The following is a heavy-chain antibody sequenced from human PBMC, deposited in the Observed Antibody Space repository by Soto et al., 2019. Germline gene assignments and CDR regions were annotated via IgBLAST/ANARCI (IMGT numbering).Heavy chain of an antibody. Sequence: ASVKVSCKASGGTFSSYAISCVRQAPGQGLEWMGGIIPIFGTANYAQKFQGRVTITADESTSTAYMELSSLRSEDTAVYYCAREIGGSYAPDDAFDIWGQGTMVTVSS. V-gene: IGHV1-69*13. CDR3: AREIGGSYAPDDAFDI. J-gene: IGHJ3*02. CDR1: GGTFSSYA. D-gene: IGHD1-26*01. CDR2: IIPIFGTA.